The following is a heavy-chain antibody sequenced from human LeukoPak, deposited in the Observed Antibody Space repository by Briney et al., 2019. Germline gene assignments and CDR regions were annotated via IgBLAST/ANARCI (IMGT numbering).Heavy chain of an antibody. CDR1: GFTFDDYG. CDR3: AKGSTDYDSSNYYLGY. V-gene: IGHV3-20*04. D-gene: IGHD3-22*01. J-gene: IGHJ4*02. Sequence: GGSLRLSCTASGFTFDDYGMSWVRQAPEKGLEWVSGMNWNGDSTVYADSVKGRFTISRDNAKNSLYLQMNSLRTEDTALYYCAKGSTDYDSSNYYLGYWGQGTLVTVSS. CDR2: MNWNGDST.